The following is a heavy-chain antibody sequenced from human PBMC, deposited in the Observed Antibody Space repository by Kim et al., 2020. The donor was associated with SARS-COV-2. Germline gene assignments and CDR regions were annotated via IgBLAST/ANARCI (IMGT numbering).Heavy chain of an antibody. V-gene: IGHV3-73*01. J-gene: IGHJ4*02. Sequence: GGSLRLSCAASGFTFSGSAMHWVRQASGKGLEWVGRIRSKANSYATAYAASVKGRFTISRDDSKNTAYLQMNSLKTEDTAVYYCTSLTEIVVVPAAIFYWGQGTLVTVSS. CDR3: TSLTEIVVVPAAIFY. D-gene: IGHD2-2*01. CDR2: IRSKANSYAT. CDR1: GFTFSGSA.